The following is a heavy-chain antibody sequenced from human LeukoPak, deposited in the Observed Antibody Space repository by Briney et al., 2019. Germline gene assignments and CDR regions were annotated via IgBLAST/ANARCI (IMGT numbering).Heavy chain of an antibody. V-gene: IGHV4-30-4*08. CDR3: ARDVRRITIFGVVIKAFDI. D-gene: IGHD3-3*01. CDR2: IYYSGST. Sequence: PSETLSLTCTVSGGSISSGDYSWSWIRQPPGKGLEWLGYIYYSGSTYYNPSLKSRVTISVDTSKNQFSLTLSSVTAADTAVYYCARDVRRITIFGVVIKAFDIWGQGTMVTVSS. J-gene: IGHJ3*02. CDR1: GGSISSGDYS.